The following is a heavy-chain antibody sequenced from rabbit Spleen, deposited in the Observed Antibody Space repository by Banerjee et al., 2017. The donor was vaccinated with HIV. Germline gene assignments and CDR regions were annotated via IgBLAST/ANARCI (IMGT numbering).Heavy chain of an antibody. D-gene: IGHD4-1*01. CDR3: ARETSSGWGVVSFYFNL. CDR2: IEAGSSGFT. V-gene: IGHV1S45*01. CDR1: GVSFNFNNY. Sequence: QEKLVESGGDLVKPGASLTLTCTASGVSFNFNNYMCWVRQAPGKGLEWIACIEAGSSGFTYFASWAKGRFTCSKTSSTTVTLEMTSLTAADTATYFCARETSSGWGVVSFYFNLWGQGTLVTVS. J-gene: IGHJ4*01.